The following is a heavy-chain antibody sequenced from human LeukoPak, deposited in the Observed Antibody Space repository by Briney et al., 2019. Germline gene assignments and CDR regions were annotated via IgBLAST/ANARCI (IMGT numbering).Heavy chain of an antibody. CDR3: ARTGYTGYDFDY. J-gene: IGHJ4*02. D-gene: IGHD5-12*01. Sequence: SQTLSLTCTVSGGSITSNYDSGCIRQPPGKGLEWIGNIYYSGITYHNPSLKSRVTMSVDTSKNQLSLKLSSVTAADTAVYYCARTGYTGYDFDYWGQGTLVTVSS. CDR1: GGSITSNYD. V-gene: IGHV4-39*01. CDR2: IYYSGIT.